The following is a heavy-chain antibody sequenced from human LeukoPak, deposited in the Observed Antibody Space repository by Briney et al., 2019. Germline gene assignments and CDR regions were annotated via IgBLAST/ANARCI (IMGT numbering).Heavy chain of an antibody. V-gene: IGHV1-2*06. Sequence: ASVKVSCKASGYTCTGYYMHWVRQAPGQGLEWMGRISPNSGGTNYAQKFQGRVTMTRDTSISTAYMELSRLRSDDTAVYYCAAPHNSSSFDYWGQGTLFTVSS. CDR2: ISPNSGGT. D-gene: IGHD6-6*01. CDR3: AAPHNSSSFDY. CDR1: GYTCTGYY. J-gene: IGHJ4*02.